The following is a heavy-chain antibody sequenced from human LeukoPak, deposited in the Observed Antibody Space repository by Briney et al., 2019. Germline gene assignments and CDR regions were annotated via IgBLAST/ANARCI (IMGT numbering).Heavy chain of an antibody. Sequence: GGSLRLSCAASGFTFSSYGMHWVRQAPGKGLEWVAFIRYDGSIKYYADSVKGRFTISRDNSKNTLYLQMNSLRAEDTAVYYCAKDLMYYYDSSGYTPFDYWGQGTLVTVSS. J-gene: IGHJ4*02. CDR1: GFTFSSYG. D-gene: IGHD3-22*01. CDR2: IRYDGSIK. CDR3: AKDLMYYYDSSGYTPFDY. V-gene: IGHV3-30*02.